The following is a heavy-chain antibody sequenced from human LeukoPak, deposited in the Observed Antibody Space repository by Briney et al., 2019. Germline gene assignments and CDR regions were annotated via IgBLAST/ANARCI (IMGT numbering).Heavy chain of an antibody. CDR3: ARGRHGFGELGYGMDV. Sequence: GGSLRLSCAASGFTFSSYSMNWVRQAPGKGLEWVSSISSSSSYIYYADSVKGRFTISRDNAKNSLNLQMNSLRAEDTAVFYCARGRHGFGELGYGMDVWGQGTTVSVSS. CDR2: ISSSSSYI. J-gene: IGHJ6*02. V-gene: IGHV3-21*01. CDR1: GFTFSSYS. D-gene: IGHD3-10*01.